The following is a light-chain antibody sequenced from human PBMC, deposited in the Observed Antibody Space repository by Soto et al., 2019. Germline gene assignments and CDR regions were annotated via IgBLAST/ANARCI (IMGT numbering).Light chain of an antibody. CDR1: SSDVGSYNY. CDR2: EVT. CDR3: SSYAGSNLYV. V-gene: IGLV2-8*01. J-gene: IGLJ1*01. Sequence: QSALTQPPSASGSPGQSVTISCTGTSSDVGSYNYVSWYQQHPGKAPKLMIYEVTKRPSGVPDRFSGSKSGNTASLTVSGLLAEDEADYYCSSYAGSNLYVFGTGIKVTVL.